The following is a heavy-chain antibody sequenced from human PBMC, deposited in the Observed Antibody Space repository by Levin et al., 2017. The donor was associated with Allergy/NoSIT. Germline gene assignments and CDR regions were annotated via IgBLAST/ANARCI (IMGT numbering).Heavy chain of an antibody. CDR2: ISSSSSYI. V-gene: IGHV3-21*01. J-gene: IGHJ4*02. D-gene: IGHD3-10*01. Sequence: GESLKISCAASGFTFSSYSMNWVRQAPGKGLEWVSSISSSSSYIYYADSVKGRFTISRDNAKNSLYLQMNSLRAEDTAVYYCARVRGSGTPAFDYWGQGTLVTVSS. CDR3: ARVRGSGTPAFDY. CDR1: GFTFSSYS.